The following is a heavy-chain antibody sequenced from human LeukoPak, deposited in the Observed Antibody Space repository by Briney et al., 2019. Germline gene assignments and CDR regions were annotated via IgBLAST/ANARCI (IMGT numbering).Heavy chain of an antibody. CDR3: VRVDNGGNYFDY. D-gene: IGHD4-23*01. Sequence: SETLSLTCAVYGGSFSGYYWGWIRQPPGKGLEWIGSIYHSGSTYYNPSLKSRLTISADTSKNQFYLRLSSVTAADTAVYYCVRVDNGGNYFDYWGQGTLVTVSS. CDR2: IYHSGST. V-gene: IGHV4-38-2*01. CDR1: GGSFSGYY. J-gene: IGHJ4*02.